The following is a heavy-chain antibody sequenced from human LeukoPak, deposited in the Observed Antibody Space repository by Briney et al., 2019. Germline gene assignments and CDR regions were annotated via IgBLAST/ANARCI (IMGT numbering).Heavy chain of an antibody. Sequence: GESLKIYCKGSGYSFTSYWIGWVRQMPGKGLEWMGIIYPGDSDTRYSPSFQGQVTISADKSISTAYLQWSSLKASDAAMYYCARFKSRDGYHTFDYWGQGTLVTVSS. CDR1: GYSFTSYW. D-gene: IGHD5-24*01. V-gene: IGHV5-51*01. CDR3: ARFKSRDGYHTFDY. J-gene: IGHJ4*02. CDR2: IYPGDSDT.